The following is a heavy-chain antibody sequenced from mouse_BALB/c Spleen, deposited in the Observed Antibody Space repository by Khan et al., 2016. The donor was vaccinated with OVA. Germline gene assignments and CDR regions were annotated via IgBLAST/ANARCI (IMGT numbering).Heavy chain of an antibody. D-gene: IGHD2-10*01. CDR3: ARNAYVGNDCDA. CDR2: IYPGDGRV. V-gene: IGHV1S81*02. J-gene: IGHJ2*01. Sequence: QVQLQQPGAELVKPGASVKLSCKASGYTFTNYWIHWVKQGPGQGLEWIGEIYPGDGRVNFNEKFRNKASLTVDRSSTTAYMQRSSLTSEDSAVYYWARNAYVGNDCDAWGQGSTLTVSS. CDR1: GYTFTNYW.